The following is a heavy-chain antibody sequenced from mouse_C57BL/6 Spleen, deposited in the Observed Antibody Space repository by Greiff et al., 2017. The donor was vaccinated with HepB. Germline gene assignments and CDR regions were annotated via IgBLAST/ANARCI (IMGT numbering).Heavy chain of an antibody. CDR2: IDPSDSYT. CDR3: ARGDGYPYYYAMDY. D-gene: IGHD2-3*01. Sequence: VQLQESGAELVMPGASVKLSCKASGYTFTSYWMHWVKQRPGQGLEWIGEIDPSDSYTNYNQKFKGKSTLTVDKSSSTAYMQLSSLTSEDSAVYYCARGDGYPYYYAMDYWGQGTSVTVSS. CDR1: GYTFTSYW. J-gene: IGHJ4*01. V-gene: IGHV1-69*01.